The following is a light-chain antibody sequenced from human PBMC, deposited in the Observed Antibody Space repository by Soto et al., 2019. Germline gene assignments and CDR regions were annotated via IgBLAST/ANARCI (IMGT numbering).Light chain of an antibody. V-gene: IGKV3-20*01. CDR2: SAS. CDR1: QSVNSSY. Sequence: ENVLTQSPGTLSLSPGERATLSCKASQSVNSSYLAWYQQKPGQAPRPLIYSASSRATGVPDRFSGSGSATDFTLTISRVEPEDFSVYYCQQYGSSRNTFGQGTKVEIK. J-gene: IGKJ2*01. CDR3: QQYGSSRNT.